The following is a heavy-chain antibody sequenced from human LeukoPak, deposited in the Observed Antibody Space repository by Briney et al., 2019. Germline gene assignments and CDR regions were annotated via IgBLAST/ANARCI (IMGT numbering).Heavy chain of an antibody. V-gene: IGHV3-48*01. CDR1: GYTFSDYT. CDR3: TRDLEY. CDR2: ISSGGSVM. J-gene: IGHJ4*02. Sequence: PGGSLRLSCGASGYTFSDYTMNWVRQALGKGPEWISYISSGGSVMHYADSVKGRFTISRDNVENSLYLQMNSLRVEDTAVYYCTRDLEYWGQGVLVTVSS.